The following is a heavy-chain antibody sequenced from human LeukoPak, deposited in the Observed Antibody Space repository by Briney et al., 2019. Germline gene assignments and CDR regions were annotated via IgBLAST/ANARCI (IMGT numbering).Heavy chain of an antibody. CDR1: GGSISSYY. J-gene: IGHJ4*02. CDR3: ARDSVSDGFGGVIVIPGY. V-gene: IGHV4-59*01. D-gene: IGHD3-16*02. CDR2: IYYSGST. Sequence: SETLSLTCTVSGGSISSYYWSWIRQPPGKGLEWIGYIYYSGSTNYNPSLKSRVTISVDTSKNQFSLKLSSVTAADTAVYYCARDSVSDGFGGVIVIPGYWGQGTLVTVSS.